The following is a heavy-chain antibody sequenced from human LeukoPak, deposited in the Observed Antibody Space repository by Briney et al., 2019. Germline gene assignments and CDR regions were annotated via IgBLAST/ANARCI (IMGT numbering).Heavy chain of an antibody. J-gene: IGHJ4*02. CDR1: GGSFSGYY. CDR3: ARRRGYSYGFGY. V-gene: IGHV4-34*01. Sequence: SETLSLTCAVYGGSFSGYYWSWIRQPPGKGLEWIGEINHSGSTNYNPSLKSRITISVDTSKNQSSLKLSSVPAADTAVYYCARRRGYSYGFGYWGQGTLVTVSS. D-gene: IGHD5-18*01. CDR2: INHSGST.